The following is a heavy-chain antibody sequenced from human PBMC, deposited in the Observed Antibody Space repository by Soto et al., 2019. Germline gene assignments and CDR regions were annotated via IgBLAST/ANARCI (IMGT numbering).Heavy chain of an antibody. Sequence: PGESLKSSCKGSVYSFTSYWIGWVRQMPGKGLEWMGIIYPGDSDTRYSPSFQGQVTISADKSISTAYLQWSSLKASDTAMYYCARSTYYYDSSGYPVFYWGQGTLVTVSS. V-gene: IGHV5-51*01. D-gene: IGHD3-22*01. CDR1: VYSFTSYW. CDR3: ARSTYYYDSSGYPVFY. CDR2: IYPGDSDT. J-gene: IGHJ4*02.